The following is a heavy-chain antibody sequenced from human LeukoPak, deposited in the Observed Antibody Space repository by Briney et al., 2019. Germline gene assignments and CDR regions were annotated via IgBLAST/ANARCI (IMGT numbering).Heavy chain of an antibody. CDR3: ERGDIVNWYFDL. CDR1: AFTFSNYA. Sequence: GGSLRLSCAASAFTFSNYAMIWVRQAPGKGLEWVSGISASGGSTYFADHVKGRFTISRDNSKNTLYLQMNSLRAEDTAVYYCERGDIVNWYFDLWGRGTLVTVSS. D-gene: IGHD1-26*01. CDR2: ISASGGST. J-gene: IGHJ2*01. V-gene: IGHV3-23*01.